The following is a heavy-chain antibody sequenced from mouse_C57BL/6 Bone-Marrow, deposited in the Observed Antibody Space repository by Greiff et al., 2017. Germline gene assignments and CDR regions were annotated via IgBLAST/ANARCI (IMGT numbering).Heavy chain of an antibody. CDR1: GYTFTSYG. V-gene: IGHV1-81*01. CDR3: ASYDYDGVDY. J-gene: IGHJ2*01. Sequence: QVQLQQSGAELARPGASVKLSCKASGYTFTSYGISWVKQRTGQGLEWIGEIYPRSGNTYYNEKFKGKATLTADKSSSPAYMELRSLTSDDSAVYFCASYDYDGVDYWGQGTTLTVSS. CDR2: IYPRSGNT. D-gene: IGHD2-4*01.